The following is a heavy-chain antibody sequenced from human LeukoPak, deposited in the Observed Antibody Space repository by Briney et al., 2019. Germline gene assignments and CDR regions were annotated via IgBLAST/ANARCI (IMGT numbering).Heavy chain of an antibody. CDR3: ARDSLYSSSWRYFDY. Sequence: PGGSLRLSCAASGFTFSSYGMHWVRQAPGKGLEWVAVIWYDGSNKYCADSVKGRFTISRDNSKNTLYLQMNSLRAEDTAVYYCARDSLYSSSWRYFDYWGQGTLVTVSS. J-gene: IGHJ4*02. CDR1: GFTFSSYG. D-gene: IGHD6-13*01. V-gene: IGHV3-33*01. CDR2: IWYDGSNK.